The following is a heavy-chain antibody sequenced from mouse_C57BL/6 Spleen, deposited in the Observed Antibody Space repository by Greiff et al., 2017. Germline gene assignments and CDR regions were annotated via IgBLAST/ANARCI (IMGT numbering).Heavy chain of an antibody. V-gene: IGHV1-54*01. D-gene: IGHD1-1*01. Sequence: VQLQQSGAELVRPGTSVKVSCKASGYAFTNYLIEWVKQRPGQGLEWIGVINPGSGGTNYNEKFKGKGTLTADKSSSTAYMQLSSLTSEDSAVYFCARSHFTTVVAPWFAYWGQGTLVTVSA. CDR3: ARSHFTTVVAPWFAY. CDR2: INPGSGGT. J-gene: IGHJ3*01. CDR1: GYAFTNYL.